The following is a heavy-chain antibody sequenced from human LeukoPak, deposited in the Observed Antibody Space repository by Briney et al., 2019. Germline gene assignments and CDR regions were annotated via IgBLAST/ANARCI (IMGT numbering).Heavy chain of an antibody. CDR1: EFTVSTNY. CDR2: IYLPAATGCADGTT. J-gene: IGHJ4*02. V-gene: IGHV3-53*05. Sequence: GESLRLSCTASEFTVSTNYMSWVRQAPGKGLEWVSVIYLPAATGCADGTTFYADSVKGRFTISRDSSKNTLYLQMNSLRADDTAVYYCAASIYRDSSGYDRPTGYWGQGTLVTVSS. CDR3: AASIYRDSSGYDRPTGY. D-gene: IGHD3-9*01.